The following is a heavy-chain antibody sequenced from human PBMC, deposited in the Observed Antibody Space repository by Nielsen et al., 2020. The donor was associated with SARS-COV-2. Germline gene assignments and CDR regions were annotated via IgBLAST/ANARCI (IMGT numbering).Heavy chain of an antibody. CDR1: GFTFSSYS. V-gene: IGHV3-48*04. CDR3: ASEGFY. CDR2: ISSSSSTI. Sequence: GESLKISCAASGFTFSSYSMNWVRQAPGKGLEWVSYISSSSSTIYYADSVKGRFTISRDNAKNSLYLQMNSLRAEDTAVYYCASEGFYWGQGTLVTVSS. J-gene: IGHJ4*02.